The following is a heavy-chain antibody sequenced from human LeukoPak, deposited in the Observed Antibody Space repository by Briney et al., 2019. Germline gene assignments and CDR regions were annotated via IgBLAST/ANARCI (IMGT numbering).Heavy chain of an antibody. CDR3: ARRGYNWNDLYYYYGTDV. V-gene: IGHV1-8*01. CDR2: MNPNSGNT. CDR1: GYTFTSYD. D-gene: IGHD1-1*01. Sequence: GASVKVSCKASGYTFTSYDINWVRQATGQGLEWMGWMNPNSGNTGYAHKFQGRVTMTRNTSISTAYMELSSLRSEDTAVYYCARRGYNWNDLYYYYGTDVWGQGTTVTVSS. J-gene: IGHJ6*02.